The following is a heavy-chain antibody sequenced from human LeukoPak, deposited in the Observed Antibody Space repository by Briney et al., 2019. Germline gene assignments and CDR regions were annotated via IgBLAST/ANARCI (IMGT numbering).Heavy chain of an antibody. CDR1: GYTFTSYG. CDR3: ARRRTMVRGVSTWDFDY. CDR2: ISAYNGNT. D-gene: IGHD3-10*01. V-gene: IGHV1-18*01. J-gene: IGHJ4*02. Sequence: ASVTVSCKASGYTFTSYGISWVRQAPGQGLEWMGWISAYNGNTNYAQKLQGRVTMTTDTSTSTAYMELRSLRSDDTAVYYCARRRTMVRGVSTWDFDYWGQGTLVTVSS.